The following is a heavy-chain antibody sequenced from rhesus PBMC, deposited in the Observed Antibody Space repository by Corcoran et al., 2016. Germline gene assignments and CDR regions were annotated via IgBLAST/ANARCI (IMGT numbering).Heavy chain of an antibody. CDR2: IRSTSNNYET. V-gene: IGHV3-118*01. CDR3: AKTWSDYFPIDY. J-gene: IGHJ4*01. CDR1: GFTFSSSA. Sequence: EVQLVESGGGLVQPGGSLRLSCAACGFTFSSSAGHWVRQASGKGLEWIGRIRSTSNNYETGYAASVKGRFTISRDDSKNTAYLQINSLKTEDTAVYYCAKTWSDYFPIDYWGQGVMVTVSS. D-gene: IGHD3-22*01.